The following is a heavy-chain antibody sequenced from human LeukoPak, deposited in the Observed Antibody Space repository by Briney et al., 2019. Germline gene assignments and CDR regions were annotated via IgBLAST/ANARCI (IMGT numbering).Heavy chain of an antibody. J-gene: IGHJ3*02. V-gene: IGHV1-8*03. D-gene: IGHD6-19*01. CDR3: ARGTSYSSGWADAFDI. Sequence: SVKVSCKASGYTFTSYDINWVRQATGQGLEWMGWMNPNSGNTDYAQKFQGRVTITRNTSISTAYMELSSLRSENTAVYYCARGTSYSSGWADAFDIWGQGTMVTVSS. CDR1: GYTFTSYD. CDR2: MNPNSGNT.